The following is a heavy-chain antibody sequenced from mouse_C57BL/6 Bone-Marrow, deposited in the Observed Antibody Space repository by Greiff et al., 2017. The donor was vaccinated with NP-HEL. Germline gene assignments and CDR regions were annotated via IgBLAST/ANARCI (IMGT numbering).Heavy chain of an antibody. D-gene: IGHD1-3*01. CDR3: ARSSGNYFDY. CDR2: IYPRSGNT. V-gene: IGHV1-81*01. Sequence: VKLQESGAELARPGASVKLSCKASGYTFTSYGISWVKQRTGQGLEWIGEIYPRSGNTYYNEKFKGKATLTADKSSSTAYMELRSLTSEDSAVYFCARSSGNYFDYWGQGTTLTVSS. CDR1: GYTFTSYG. J-gene: IGHJ2*01.